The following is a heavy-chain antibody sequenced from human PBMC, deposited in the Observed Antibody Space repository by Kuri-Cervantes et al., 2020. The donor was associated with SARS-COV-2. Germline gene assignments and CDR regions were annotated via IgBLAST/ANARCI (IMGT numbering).Heavy chain of an antibody. V-gene: IGHV3-7*03. CDR1: GFTFSSYW. CDR2: IKQDGSEK. D-gene: IGHD6-13*01. Sequence: GSLRPPCAASGFTFSSYWMSWVRQAPGKGLEWVANIKQDGSEKYYVDSVKGRFTISRDNAKNSLYLQMNSLRAEDTAVYYCAKAGYIAAAEAYYYYYMDVWGKGTTVTVSS. J-gene: IGHJ6*03. CDR3: AKAGYIAAAEAYYYYYMDV.